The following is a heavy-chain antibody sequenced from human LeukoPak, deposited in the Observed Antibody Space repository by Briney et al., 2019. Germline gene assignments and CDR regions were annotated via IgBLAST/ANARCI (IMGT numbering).Heavy chain of an antibody. J-gene: IGHJ5*01. Sequence: SETLSPTCTVPGSSINNKSCDSGWIRQPPGKGLEWIVTVYYNVDTYYNPSLKRLVTMTVDTSASQFSLKLSSMTAADTAVYYCAVLLCRHYRWFDSWGQGALVTVSS. V-gene: IGHV4-39*01. CDR2: VYYNVDT. CDR3: AVLLCRHYRWFDS. CDR1: GSSINNKSCD. D-gene: IGHD1-26*01.